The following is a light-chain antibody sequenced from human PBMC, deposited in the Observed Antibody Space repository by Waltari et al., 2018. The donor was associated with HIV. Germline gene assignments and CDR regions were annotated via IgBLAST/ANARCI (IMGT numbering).Light chain of an antibody. CDR1: QVVRNN. Sequence: IMTQSPATLSVSAGEGATLSCRARQVVRNNFAWYQQKHGQSPRLLLYGASTRASGIPAIFNGSGSETDFTLTINNLQSEDVAIYYCGQYADWPPFTFGGGTKV. V-gene: IGKV3D-15*01. J-gene: IGKJ4*01. CDR3: GQYADWPPFT. CDR2: GAS.